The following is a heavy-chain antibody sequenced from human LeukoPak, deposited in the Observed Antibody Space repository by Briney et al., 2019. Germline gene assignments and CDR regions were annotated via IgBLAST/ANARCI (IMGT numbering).Heavy chain of an antibody. CDR2: IYYSGST. V-gene: IGHV4-61*01. CDR1: GYSISSGYY. Sequence: SETLSLTCTVSGYSISSGYYWSWIRQTPGKGLEWIGYIYYSGSTNFNPSLKSRVTISVDTSKNQFSLKMSSVTAADTAVYFCARGGPPGYYYDYYMDVWGKGTTVTISS. J-gene: IGHJ6*03. CDR3: ARGGPPGYYYDYYMDV.